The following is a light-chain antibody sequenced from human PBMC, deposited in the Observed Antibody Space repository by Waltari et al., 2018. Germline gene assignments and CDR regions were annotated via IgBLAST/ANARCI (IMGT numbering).Light chain of an antibody. CDR3: QQYNSYSPLFT. J-gene: IGKJ3*01. CDR2: KAS. Sequence: DIQMTQSPSTLSASVGDRVTITCRASQSISSWLAWYQQKPGKAPKLLIYKASSLESGVPSRFSGSGSGTEFTLTISSLQPDDFATYYCQQYNSYSPLFTFGPGTKVDIK. V-gene: IGKV1-5*03. CDR1: QSISSW.